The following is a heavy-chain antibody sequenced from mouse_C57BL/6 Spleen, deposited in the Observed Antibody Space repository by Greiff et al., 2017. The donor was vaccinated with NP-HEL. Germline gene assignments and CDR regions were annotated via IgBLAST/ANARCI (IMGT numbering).Heavy chain of an antibody. D-gene: IGHD2-1*01. V-gene: IGHV3-6*01. Sequence: EVKLQESGPGLVTPSQSLSLTFSVTGYSITSGYYWNWIRQFPGNQLEWMGYISSDGSNNYTPSLKKRISNTRDTSKNQFFLKLNSVTTEDTATYYCARRGNYGYWYFDVWGTGTTVTVSS. CDR2: ISSDGSN. CDR1: GYSITSGYY. CDR3: ARRGNYGYWYFDV. J-gene: IGHJ1*03.